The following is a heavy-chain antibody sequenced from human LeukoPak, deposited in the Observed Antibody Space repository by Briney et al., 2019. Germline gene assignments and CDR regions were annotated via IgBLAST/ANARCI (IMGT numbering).Heavy chain of an antibody. D-gene: IGHD3-10*01. V-gene: IGHV4-61*02. CDR1: GGSISSGSYY. Sequence: SETLSLTCTVSGGSISSGSYYWSWIRQPAGKGLEWIGRIYTSGSTNYNPSLKSRVTISVDTSKNQFSLKLSSVTAADTAVYYCARGIMVRGVGDWFDPWGQGTLVSVSS. J-gene: IGHJ5*02. CDR3: ARGIMVRGVGDWFDP. CDR2: IYTSGST.